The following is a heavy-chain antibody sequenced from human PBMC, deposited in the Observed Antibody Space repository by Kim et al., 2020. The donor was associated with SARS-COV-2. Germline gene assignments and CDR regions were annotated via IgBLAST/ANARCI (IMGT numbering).Heavy chain of an antibody. CDR1: GYSFTSYW. CDR2: IYPGDSDT. Sequence: GESLKISCKGSGYSFTSYWIGWVRQMPGKGLEWMGIIYPGDSDTRYSPSFQGQVTISADKSISTAYLQWSSLKASDTAMYYCARTDGSGSYYNWFDPWGQGTLVTVSS. V-gene: IGHV5-51*01. CDR3: ARTDGSGSYYNWFDP. J-gene: IGHJ5*02. D-gene: IGHD3-10*01.